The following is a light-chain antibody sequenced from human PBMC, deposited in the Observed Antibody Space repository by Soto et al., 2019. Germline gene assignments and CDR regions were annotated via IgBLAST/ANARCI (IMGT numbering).Light chain of an antibody. CDR2: GAF. Sequence: ESATHYCRASQSITEKVVWYQQKSGQAPRLLIYGAFTRAAGVPARFSGSGSGTESTLTVRRSQSDDFAVFSCQQYTNWPPITFGQGTRLEIK. V-gene: IGKV3-15*01. J-gene: IGKJ5*01. CDR1: QSITEK. CDR3: QQYTNWPPIT.